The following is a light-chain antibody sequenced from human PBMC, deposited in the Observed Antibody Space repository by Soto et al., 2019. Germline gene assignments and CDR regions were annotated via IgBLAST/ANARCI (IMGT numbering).Light chain of an antibody. CDR3: QQYNSYSGSWT. V-gene: IGKV1-5*03. Sequence: DIQMTQSPSTLSASVGDRVTITCRASQSISSWLAWYQQKPGKAPKLLIYKASSLGSGVPSRFSGSGSGTEFTLTISSLQPDDFATYYCQQYNSYSGSWTFGQGTKVEIK. CDR1: QSISSW. CDR2: KAS. J-gene: IGKJ1*01.